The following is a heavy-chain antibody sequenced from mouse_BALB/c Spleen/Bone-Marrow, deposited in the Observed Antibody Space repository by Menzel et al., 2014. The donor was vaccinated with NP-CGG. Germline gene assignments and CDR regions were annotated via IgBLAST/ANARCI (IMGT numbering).Heavy chain of an antibody. CDR2: IGYSDNI. Sequence: EVKLMESGPGLVKPSQSLSLTCTVTGYSIASDYAWSWIRQFPGNKLAWMGYIGYSDNIYYNPSLKSRISITRDTSKNQFFLQLNSVTTEDTATYFCARWGGSGYFDVWGAGTTVTVSS. CDR1: GYSIASDYA. CDR3: ARWGGSGYFDV. J-gene: IGHJ1*01. D-gene: IGHD1-1*02. V-gene: IGHV3-2*02.